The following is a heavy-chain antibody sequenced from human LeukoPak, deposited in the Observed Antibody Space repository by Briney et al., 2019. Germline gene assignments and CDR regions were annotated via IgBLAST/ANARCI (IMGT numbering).Heavy chain of an antibody. Sequence: PSETLSLTCAVYGGSFSGYYWSWIRQPPGKGLEWIGEINHSGSTNYNPSLKSRVTISVDTSKNQFSLKLSSVTAADTAVYYCARGYCSGGSCYSPPGYYFDYWGQGTLVTVSS. CDR1: GGSFSGYY. CDR2: INHSGST. V-gene: IGHV4-34*01. J-gene: IGHJ4*02. CDR3: ARGYCSGGSCYSPPGYYFDY. D-gene: IGHD2-15*01.